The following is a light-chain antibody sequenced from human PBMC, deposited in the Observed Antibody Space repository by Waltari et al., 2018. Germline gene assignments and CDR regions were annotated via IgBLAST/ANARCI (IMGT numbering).Light chain of an antibody. CDR3: QQRSNWPPSIT. V-gene: IGKV3-11*01. J-gene: IGKJ5*01. Sequence: EIVLTQSPATLSLSPGERATLSSRASQSVNNYLAWYQHKPGQTPRLLIYGVSNSATGIPARFSGSGSGTDFTLTISSLEPEDFAVYYCQQRSNWPPSITFGQGTRLEIK. CDR1: QSVNNY. CDR2: GVS.